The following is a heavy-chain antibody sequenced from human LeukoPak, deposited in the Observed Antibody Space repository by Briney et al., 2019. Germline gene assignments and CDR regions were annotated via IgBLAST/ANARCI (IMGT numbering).Heavy chain of an antibody. CDR2: IIPIFGTA. V-gene: IGHV1-69*05. CDR1: GYTFTSYD. CDR3: ARVLQPAYYYYMDV. J-gene: IGHJ6*03. Sequence: ASVKVSCKASGYTFTSYDINWVRQAPGQGLEWMGGIIPIFGTANYAQKFQGRVTITTDESTSTAYMELSSLRSEDTAVYYCARVLQPAYYYYMDVWGKGTTVTVSS.